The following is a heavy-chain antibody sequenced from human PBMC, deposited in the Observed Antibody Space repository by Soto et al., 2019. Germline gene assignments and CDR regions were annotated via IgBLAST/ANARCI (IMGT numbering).Heavy chain of an antibody. CDR3: ARAKGGVDV. V-gene: IGHV4-30-2*01. D-gene: IGHD3-16*01. CDR1: VGSIISGGYS. J-gene: IGHJ6*02. CDR2: IYHSGST. Sequence: SETLSLTCAFSVGSIISGGYSWSWIRQPPGKGLEWIGYIYHSGSTYYNPSLKSRVTISVDRSKNQFSLKLSSVTAADTAVYYCARAKGGVDVWGQGTTVTVSS.